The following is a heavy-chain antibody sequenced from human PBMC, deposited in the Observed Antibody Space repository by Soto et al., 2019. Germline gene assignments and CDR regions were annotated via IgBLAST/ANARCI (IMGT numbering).Heavy chain of an antibody. CDR1: GYTFTSYD. J-gene: IGHJ4*02. D-gene: IGHD3-10*01. V-gene: IGHV1-8*01. CDR3: ARVRYYYGSGSYYLCY. CDR2: MNPNSGNT. Sequence: QVQLVQSGAEVKKPGALVKVSCKASGYTFTSYDINWVRQATGQGLEWMGWMNPNSGNTGYAQKFQGRVTMTRNTSISTAYMELSSLRSEDTAVYYCARVRYYYGSGSYYLCYWGQGTLVTVSS.